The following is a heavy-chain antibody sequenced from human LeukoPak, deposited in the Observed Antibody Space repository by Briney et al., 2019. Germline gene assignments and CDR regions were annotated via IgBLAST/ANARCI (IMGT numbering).Heavy chain of an antibody. V-gene: IGHV3-7*01. Sequence: GGSLRLSCAASGFTFSSYWMSWVRQAPGKGLEWVANIKQDGSEKYYVDSVKGRFTISRDNAKNSLYLQMNSLRAEDTAVYYCARDADLNWNYETGFDYWGQGTLVTVSS. CDR1: GFTFSSYW. CDR2: IKQDGSEK. D-gene: IGHD1-7*01. J-gene: IGHJ4*02. CDR3: ARDADLNWNYETGFDY.